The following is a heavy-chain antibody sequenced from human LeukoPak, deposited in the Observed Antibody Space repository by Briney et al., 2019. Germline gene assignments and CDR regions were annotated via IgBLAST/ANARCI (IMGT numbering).Heavy chain of an antibody. CDR1: GYIFTGYY. V-gene: IGHV1-2*02. Sequence: ASVKVSCKASGYIFTGYYMHWVRQAPGQGLEWMGWINPNSGGTNYAQKFQGRVTMARDTSISTAYMELSRLRSDDTAVYYCARVSGYGDYVDYWGQGTLVTVSS. J-gene: IGHJ4*02. CDR2: INPNSGGT. CDR3: ARVSGYGDYVDY. D-gene: IGHD4-17*01.